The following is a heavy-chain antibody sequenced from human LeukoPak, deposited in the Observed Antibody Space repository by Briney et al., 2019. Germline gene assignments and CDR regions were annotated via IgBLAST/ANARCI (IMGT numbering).Heavy chain of an antibody. CDR3: ARDQGSYYGGDAFDI. J-gene: IGHJ3*02. CDR1: GYTFTSYY. CDR2: INPNSGGT. Sequence: ASVKVSCKASGYTFTSYYMHWVRQAPGQGLEWMGWINPNSGGTKYAQKFQGRATMTRDTSISTAYMELSRLRSDDTAVYYCARDQGSYYGGDAFDIWGQGTMVTVSS. D-gene: IGHD1-26*01. V-gene: IGHV1-2*02.